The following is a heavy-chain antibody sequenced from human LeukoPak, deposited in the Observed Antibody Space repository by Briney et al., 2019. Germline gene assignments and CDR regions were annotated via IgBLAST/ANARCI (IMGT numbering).Heavy chain of an antibody. D-gene: IGHD3-22*01. V-gene: IGHV3-23*01. CDR3: AKRGVVIRVILVGFHKEAYYFDS. Sequence: GGSLRLSCAVSGLTLSNYGMSWVRQAPGKGLEWVAGIGGSGAGTNYADSVKGRFTISRDNSKNTLYLQMNSLRVEDTAVYFCAKRGVVIRVILVGFHKEAYYFDSWRQGALVTVSS. CDR2: IGGSGAGT. J-gene: IGHJ4*02. CDR1: GLTLSNYG.